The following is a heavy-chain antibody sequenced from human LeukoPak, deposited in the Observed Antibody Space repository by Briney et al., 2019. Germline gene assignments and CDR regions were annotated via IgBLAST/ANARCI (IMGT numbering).Heavy chain of an antibody. J-gene: IGHJ4*02. Sequence: GGSLRLSCAASGFTFSTRWMSWVRQAPGKGLEWVANINEDGSEKNYVESLKGRFTISRDNAKNSLYLQMNSLRAEDTAVYYCARERYFDYWGQGTLVTVSS. CDR3: ARERYFDY. CDR1: GFTFSTRW. CDR2: INEDGSEK. V-gene: IGHV3-7*03.